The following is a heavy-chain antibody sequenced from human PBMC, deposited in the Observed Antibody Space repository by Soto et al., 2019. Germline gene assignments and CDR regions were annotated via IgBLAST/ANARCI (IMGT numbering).Heavy chain of an antibody. CDR3: TTARVTIFGVVTTDLFYF. D-gene: IGHD3-3*01. CDR1: GFTFTDAW. CDR2: IKSKADGGTT. Sequence: PWGSLRLSCAASGFTFTDAWMSWVRQAPGKGLEWVGRIKSKADGGTTDYAAPVKGRFTISRDDSENTLYLQMNSLKSDDTAVYYCTTARVTIFGVVTTDLFYFWGQGALVTVSS. V-gene: IGHV3-15*01. J-gene: IGHJ4*02.